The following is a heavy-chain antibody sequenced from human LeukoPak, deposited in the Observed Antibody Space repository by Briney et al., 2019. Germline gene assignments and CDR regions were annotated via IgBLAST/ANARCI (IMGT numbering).Heavy chain of an antibody. CDR3: ARGATYGDHCDY. J-gene: IGHJ4*01. CDR2: ISSSSSYI. D-gene: IGHD4-17*01. Sequence: GGSLRLSCAASGFTFSSYSMNWVRQAPGKGLEWVSSISSSSSYIYYADSVKGRFTISRDNSKNTLSLQINSLRAEDTAVYYCARGATYGDHCDYWGQGTLVTVSS. V-gene: IGHV3-21*01. CDR1: GFTFSSYS.